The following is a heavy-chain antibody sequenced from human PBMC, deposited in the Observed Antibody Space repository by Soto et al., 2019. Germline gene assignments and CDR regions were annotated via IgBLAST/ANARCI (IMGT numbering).Heavy chain of an antibody. CDR3: VRVVGSTTVTTEYGYFDY. Sequence: QVQLQQWGAGLLKPSETLSLTCAVYGGSFSGYYWSWIRQPPGKGLEWIGEINHSGSTNYNPSLKSRVTISVDTSKNQFSLKLSSVTAADTAVYYCVRVVGSTTVTTEYGYFDYWGQGTLVTVSS. V-gene: IGHV4-34*01. CDR2: INHSGST. J-gene: IGHJ4*02. CDR1: GGSFSGYY. D-gene: IGHD4-17*01.